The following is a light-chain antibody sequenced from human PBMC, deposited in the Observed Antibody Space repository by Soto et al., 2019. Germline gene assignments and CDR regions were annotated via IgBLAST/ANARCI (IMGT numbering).Light chain of an antibody. CDR2: AAS. V-gene: IGKV1-8*01. J-gene: IGKJ1*01. CDR3: QQYYSYPTWT. CDR1: QGISSY. Sequence: AIRMTQSPSSFSASTGDRVTITCRASQGISSYLAWYQQKPGKAPKLLIYAASNLQSGVPSRFSGSGSGTDFTLTISCLQSEDFATYYCQQYYSYPTWTFGQGTKVEIK.